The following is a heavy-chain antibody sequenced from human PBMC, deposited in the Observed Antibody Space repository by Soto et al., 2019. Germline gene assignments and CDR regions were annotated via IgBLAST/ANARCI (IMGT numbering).Heavy chain of an antibody. CDR2: IYYSGST. V-gene: IGHV4-39*01. J-gene: IGHJ6*02. Sequence: SETLSLTCTVSGGSISSSSYYWGWIRQPPGKGLEWIGSIYYSGSTYYNPSLKSRVTISVDTSKNQFSLKLSSVTAADTAVYYCARQSGGSYYKRYYYYGMDVWGQGTTVTVSS. CDR1: GGSISSSSYY. D-gene: IGHD1-26*01. CDR3: ARQSGGSYYKRYYYYGMDV.